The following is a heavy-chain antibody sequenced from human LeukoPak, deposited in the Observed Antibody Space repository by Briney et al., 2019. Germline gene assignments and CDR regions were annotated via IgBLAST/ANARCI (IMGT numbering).Heavy chain of an antibody. CDR2: IYPGDSDT. CDR3: ARPLWASNWFDP. J-gene: IGHJ5*02. CDR1: GYSFTSYW. Sequence: GEPLKISRKGSGYSFTSYWNGWVRQMPWKGLDWIGIIYPGDSDTRYSPSFQGQVTISAEKSISTAYLQWSSLKATDTAMYYCARPLWASNWFDPWGQGTLVTVSS. D-gene: IGHD3-16*01. V-gene: IGHV5-51*01.